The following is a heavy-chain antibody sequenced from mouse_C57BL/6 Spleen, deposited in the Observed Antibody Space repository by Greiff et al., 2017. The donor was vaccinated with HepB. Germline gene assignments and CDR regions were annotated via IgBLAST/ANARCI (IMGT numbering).Heavy chain of an antibody. D-gene: IGHD1-1*01. CDR2: IYPGDGDT. Sequence: QVQLQQSGPELVKPGASVKISCKASGYAFSSSWMNWVKQRPGKGLEWIGRIYPGDGDTNYNGKFKGKATMTADKSSSTAYMQLSSLTSEDSAVYFCARTYYYGSSPLGYWGQGTTLTVSS. V-gene: IGHV1-82*01. J-gene: IGHJ2*01. CDR3: ARTYYYGSSPLGY. CDR1: GYAFSSSW.